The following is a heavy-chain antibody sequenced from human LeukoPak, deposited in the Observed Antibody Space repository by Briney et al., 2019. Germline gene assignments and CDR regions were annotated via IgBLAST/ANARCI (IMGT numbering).Heavy chain of an antibody. Sequence: SETLSLTCAVYGGSLSGYYWSWIRQPPGKGLEWIGEINHSGSTKYNPSLKSRVTISVDTSKNQFSLKLSSVTAADTAVYYCARGKTRVVAATWFRNWFDPWGQGTLVTVSS. D-gene: IGHD2-15*01. V-gene: IGHV4-34*01. CDR3: ARGKTRVVAATWFRNWFDP. CDR2: INHSGST. J-gene: IGHJ5*02. CDR1: GGSLSGYY.